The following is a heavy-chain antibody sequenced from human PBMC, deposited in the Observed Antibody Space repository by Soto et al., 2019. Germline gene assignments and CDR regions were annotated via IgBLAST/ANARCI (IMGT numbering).Heavy chain of an antibody. CDR1: GTIFSSYT. CDR2: IIPILGET. V-gene: IGHV1-69*08. J-gene: IGHJ6*02. Sequence: QVQLVHSGAEVKKPGSSVRVSCKASGTIFSSYTISWVRQAPGQGLEWMGRIIPILGETNSAQKFQGRVTLTAAKSTNTAYMELNSLIVEDTAVYFCARGLGGRMDDWGQGTTVTVSS. CDR3: ARGLGGRMDD. D-gene: IGHD3-16*01.